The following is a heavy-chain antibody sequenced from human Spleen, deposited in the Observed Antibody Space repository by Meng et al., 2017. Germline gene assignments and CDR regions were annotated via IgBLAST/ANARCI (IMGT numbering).Heavy chain of an antibody. D-gene: IGHD2-15*01. J-gene: IGHJ4*02. V-gene: IGHV3-11*01. CDR1: GFTFSDYY. Sequence: QVQLVESGGGVVKPGGSLRLSCAASGFTFSDYYMNWIRQAPGKGLEWISYISGSGITTYYADSVRGRFTISRDNAKNSLYLQMNSLRAGDTAVYFCARGVGAVDFDFWGQGTLVTVSS. CDR2: ISGSGITT. CDR3: ARGVGAVDFDF.